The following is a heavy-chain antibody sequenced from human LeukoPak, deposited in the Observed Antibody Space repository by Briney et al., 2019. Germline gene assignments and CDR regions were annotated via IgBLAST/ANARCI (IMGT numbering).Heavy chain of an antibody. CDR2: FIPIFGIA. J-gene: IGHJ6*01. CDR1: GCTFSSYA. V-gene: IGHV1-69*04. Sequence: GSSVKVSCKASGCTFSSYAISWVRQAPGQGLEWMGRFIPIFGIANYAQKFQGRVTITADKSTSTAYMELSSRRSEDTAVYYCARGRYYYGMDVWGQGTTVTVSA. CDR3: ARGRYYYGMDV.